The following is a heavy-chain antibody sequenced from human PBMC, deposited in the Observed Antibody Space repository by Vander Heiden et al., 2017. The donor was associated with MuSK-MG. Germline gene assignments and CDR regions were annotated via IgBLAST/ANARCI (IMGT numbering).Heavy chain of an antibody. CDR1: GLTFSDHY. V-gene: IGHV3-72*01. Sequence: EVQLLASGGGLVQPGESLRLSCAASGLTFSDHYMDWVRQAPGKGLEWVGRTTTKANSYTTEDAASVKGRFTISRDESKNSLYLKMNCMRVEDTAVYYCARVRKTYYFDFWGQGNLVTVS. J-gene: IGHJ4*02. CDR2: TTTKANSYTT. CDR3: ARVRKTYYFDF.